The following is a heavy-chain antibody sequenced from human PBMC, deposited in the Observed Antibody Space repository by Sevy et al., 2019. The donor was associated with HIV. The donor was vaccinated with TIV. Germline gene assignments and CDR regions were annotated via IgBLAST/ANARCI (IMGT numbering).Heavy chain of an antibody. J-gene: IGHJ6*03. Sequence: SETLSLTCTVSGVSISSYYWSWIRQPPGKGLEWIGYVHHSGNTEYNPSLRSRVTISVDTSKNQLSLKVTSGTAADTAVYYCARSTYYYYYMDVWGKGATVTVSS. V-gene: IGHV4-59*01. CDR2: VHHSGNT. CDR1: GVSISSYY. CDR3: ARSTYYYYYMDV.